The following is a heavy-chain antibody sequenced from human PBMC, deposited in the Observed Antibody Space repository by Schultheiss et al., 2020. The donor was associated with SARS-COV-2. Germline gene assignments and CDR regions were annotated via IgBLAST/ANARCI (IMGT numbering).Heavy chain of an antibody. D-gene: IGHD3-10*01. CDR2: IYSGGST. CDR1: GFTFSDYY. V-gene: IGHV3-66*01. Sequence: GGSLRLSCAASGFTFSDYYMSWIRQAPGKGLEWVSVIYSGGSTYYADSVKGRFTISRDNAKNSLYLQMNSLRAEDTAVYYCAKGGNWFDPWGQGTLVTVSS. CDR3: AKGGNWFDP. J-gene: IGHJ5*02.